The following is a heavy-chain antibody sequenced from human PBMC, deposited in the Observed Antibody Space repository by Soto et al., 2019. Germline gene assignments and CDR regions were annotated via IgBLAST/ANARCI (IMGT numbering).Heavy chain of an antibody. CDR1: GGSISSGGYY. Sequence: QVQLQESGPGLVKPSQTLSLTCTVSGGSISSGGYYWSWIRQHPGKGLEWIGYIYYSGSTYYNPSLKSRVTLSADTSKNQCSLKLSSVTAADTAVYYCARGTQGRNYYGMDVWGQGTTVTVSS. V-gene: IGHV4-31*03. CDR3: ARGTQGRNYYGMDV. J-gene: IGHJ6*02. CDR2: IYYSGST.